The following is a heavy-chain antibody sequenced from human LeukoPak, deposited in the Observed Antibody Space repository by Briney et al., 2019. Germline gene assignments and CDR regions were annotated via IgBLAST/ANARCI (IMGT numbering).Heavy chain of an antibody. CDR3: ARDPVAGTTTFDY. D-gene: IGHD1-7*01. CDR2: IKEVGSEK. J-gene: IGHJ4*02. V-gene: IGHV3-7*01. CDR1: GFTSSSYW. Sequence: GGSLRLSCAASGFTSSSYWMSWVPPTPGKGLGWVANIKEVGSEKYYVDSVKGRFSISRDNAKNSLYMQMNSLRAEDTAVYYCARDPVAGTTTFDYWGQGTLVTVSP.